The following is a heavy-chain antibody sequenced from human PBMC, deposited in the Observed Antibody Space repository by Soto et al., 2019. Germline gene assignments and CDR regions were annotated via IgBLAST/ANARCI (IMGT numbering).Heavy chain of an antibody. CDR2: IYYSGST. V-gene: IGHV4-4*02. D-gene: IGHD6-6*01. Sequence: PSETLSLTCAVSGGSISSNNWWSWVRQPPGKGLEWIGEIYYSGSTYYNPSLKSRVTISVDTSKNQFSLKLSSVTAADTAVYYCARVVYSSSKRFLARWFDPWGQGTLVTVSS. J-gene: IGHJ5*02. CDR3: ARVVYSSSKRFLARWFDP. CDR1: GGSISSNNW.